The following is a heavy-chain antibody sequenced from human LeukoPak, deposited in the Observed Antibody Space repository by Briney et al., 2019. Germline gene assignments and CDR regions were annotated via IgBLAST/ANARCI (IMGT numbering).Heavy chain of an antibody. J-gene: IGHJ3*02. CDR1: GGSISSSSYY. D-gene: IGHD3-3*01. Sequence: TSETLSLTCTVSGGSISSSSYYWGWIRQPPGKGLEWIGSIYYSGSTYYNPSLKSRVTISVDTSKNQFSLKLSSVTAADTAVYYCARQGVLEWLLFRAFDIWGQGTTVTVSS. CDR3: ARQGVLEWLLFRAFDI. V-gene: IGHV4-39*01. CDR2: IYYSGST.